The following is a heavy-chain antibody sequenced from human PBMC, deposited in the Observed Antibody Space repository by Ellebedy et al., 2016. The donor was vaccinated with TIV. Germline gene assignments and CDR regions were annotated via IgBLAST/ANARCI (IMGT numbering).Heavy chain of an antibody. CDR1: GYTFTSYY. CDR3: ARDAAPVHGSGSYLDKRHFDY. Sequence: ASVKVSXKASGYTFTSYYMHWVRQAPGQGLEWMGIINPSGGSTSYAQKFQGRVTMTRDTSTSTVYMELSSLRSEDTAVYYCARDAAPVHGSGSYLDKRHFDYWGQGTLVTVSS. D-gene: IGHD3-10*01. J-gene: IGHJ4*02. V-gene: IGHV1-46*01. CDR2: INPSGGST.